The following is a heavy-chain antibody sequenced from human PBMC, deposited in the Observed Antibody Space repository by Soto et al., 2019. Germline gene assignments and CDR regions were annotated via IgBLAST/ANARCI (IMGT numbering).Heavy chain of an antibody. Sequence: GASVKVSCKASGYTFTGYYMHWVRQAPGQGLEWMGWINPNSGGTNYAQKFRGWVTMTRDTSISTAYMELRRLRSDDTAVYYCARELGRRTTGYCSSTSCYTVLAFDIWGQGTMVTVSS. J-gene: IGHJ3*02. V-gene: IGHV1-2*04. CDR2: INPNSGGT. CDR1: GYTFTGYY. D-gene: IGHD2-2*02. CDR3: ARELGRRTTGYCSSTSCYTVLAFDI.